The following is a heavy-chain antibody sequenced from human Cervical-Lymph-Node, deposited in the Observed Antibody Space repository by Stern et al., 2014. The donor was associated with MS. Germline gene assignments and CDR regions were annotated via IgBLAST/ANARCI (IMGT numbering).Heavy chain of an antibody. V-gene: IGHV1-2*02. J-gene: IGHJ6*02. CDR1: GYIFTGYY. CDR2: INPNTGGT. D-gene: IGHD3-3*01. CDR3: ARDQRGITIFGVVTDYYYLGMDV. Sequence: VQLVESGAEVKKPGASVKVSCKTSGYIFTGYYIHWVRQAPGQGLEWMAWINPNTGGTKYAQKVQCRVTMSRDTSISTAYVELSSLTSDDTAVYYCARDQRGITIFGVVTDYYYLGMDVWGQGTTVTVSS.